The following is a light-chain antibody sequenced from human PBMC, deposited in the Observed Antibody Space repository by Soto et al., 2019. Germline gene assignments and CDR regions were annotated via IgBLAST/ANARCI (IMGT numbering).Light chain of an antibody. CDR2: VGTGGIVG. CDR1: SGYSNYK. V-gene: IGLV9-49*01. J-gene: IGLJ3*02. CDR3: GADHGSGSNFVSWV. Sequence: QSVLTQPPSASASLGASVTLTCTLSSGYSNYKVDWYQQRPGKGPRFVMRVGTGGIVGSKGDGIPDRFSVLGSGLNRYLTIKNIQEEDESDYHCGADHGSGSNFVSWVVGGGTKLTVL.